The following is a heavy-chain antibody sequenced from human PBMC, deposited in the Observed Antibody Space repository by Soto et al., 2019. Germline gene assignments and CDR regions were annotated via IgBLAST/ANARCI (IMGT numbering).Heavy chain of an antibody. CDR1: GFTFTSYT. J-gene: IGHJ1*01. CDR3: DRARVYDRGTIYV. CDR2: ISSSSDYI. V-gene: IGHV3-21*06. Sequence: PGGYLRHSCSASGFTFTSYTMNWVRQSPVKGLEWVSSISSSSDYIYYADSMKGRVTISRDNAKNSLFLDMNSLKGEDTAVYYWDRARVYDRGTIYVWGQGTAATV. D-gene: IGHD6-13*01.